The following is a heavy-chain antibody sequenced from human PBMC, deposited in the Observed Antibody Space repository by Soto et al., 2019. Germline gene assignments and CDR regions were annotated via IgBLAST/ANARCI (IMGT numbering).Heavy chain of an antibody. J-gene: IGHJ5*02. CDR1: GGSTSSDNY. CDR2: IYYSGST. CDR3: ARSYDFWSGPYNWFDP. D-gene: IGHD3-3*01. V-gene: IGHV4-59*01. Sequence: SLTCTVSGGSTSSDNYWSWIRQPPGKGLEWIGHIYYSGSTNYNPSLKSRVTISVDTSKNQFSLKLSSVTAADTAVYYCARSYDFWSGPYNWFDPWGQGTLVTVSS.